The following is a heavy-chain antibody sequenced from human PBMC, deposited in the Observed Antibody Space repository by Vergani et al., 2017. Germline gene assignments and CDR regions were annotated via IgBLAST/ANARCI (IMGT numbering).Heavy chain of an antibody. CDR1: GFTFSSYA. CDR3: AKEENGSAQISYGMDV. V-gene: IGHV3-23*01. D-gene: IGHD3-10*01. Sequence: EVQLLESGGGLVQPGGSLRLSCAASGFTFSSYAMSWVRQAPGKGLEWVSAISGSGGSTYYADSVKGRFTIARDNSKNTLYLQMNSLRAEDTAVYYCAKEENGSAQISYGMDVWGKGTTVTVSS. CDR2: ISGSGGST. J-gene: IGHJ6*04.